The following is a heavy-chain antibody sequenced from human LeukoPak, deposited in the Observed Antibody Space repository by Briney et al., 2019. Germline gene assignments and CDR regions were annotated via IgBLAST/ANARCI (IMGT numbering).Heavy chain of an antibody. CDR2: INPDSGGT. Sequence: GASMKVSYKASGYTFTAYYIHWVRQAPGQGLEWMGWINPDSGGTNFAQKFQGRVTMTSDTSVSTAYLELSSLTSDDTAVYYCARTSPSSTWYEGGFCDYWGQGTLVTVSS. CDR3: ARTSPSSTWYEGGFCDY. D-gene: IGHD6-13*01. J-gene: IGHJ4*02. CDR1: GYTFTAYY. V-gene: IGHV1-2*02.